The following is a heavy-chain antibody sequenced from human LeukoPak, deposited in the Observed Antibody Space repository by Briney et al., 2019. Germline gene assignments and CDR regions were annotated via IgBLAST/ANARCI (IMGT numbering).Heavy chain of an antibody. V-gene: IGHV3-9*01. CDR2: ISWNSDSK. Sequence: GGSLRLSCAASGFIFDDYSMHWVRQAPEKGLEWVSGISWNSDSKDYANSVKGRFTISRDNAKNSLFLQVNSLRTEDTALYYCACSVELVRGYFDFWGQGTLVTVSS. CDR3: ACSVELVRGYFDF. J-gene: IGHJ4*02. CDR1: GFIFDDYS. D-gene: IGHD1-1*01.